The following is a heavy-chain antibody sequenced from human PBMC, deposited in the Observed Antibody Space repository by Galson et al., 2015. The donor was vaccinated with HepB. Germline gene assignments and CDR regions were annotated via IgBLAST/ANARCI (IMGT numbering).Heavy chain of an antibody. CDR2: IYSGGST. CDR1: GFTVSSNY. D-gene: IGHD1-26*01. CDR3: ARAPTSSSVVLGAFDI. V-gene: IGHV3-66*01. J-gene: IGHJ3*02. Sequence: SLRLSCAASGFTVSSNYMSWVRQAPGKGLEWVSVIYSGGSTYYADSVKGRFTISRDNSKNTLYLQMNSLRAEDTAVYYCARAPTSSSVVLGAFDIWGQGTMVTVSS.